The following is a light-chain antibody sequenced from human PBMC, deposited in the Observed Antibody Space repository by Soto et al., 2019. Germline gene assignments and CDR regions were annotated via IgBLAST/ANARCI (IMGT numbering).Light chain of an antibody. V-gene: IGLV2-8*01. CDR1: SSDVGGYNY. J-gene: IGLJ1*01. CDR3: SSYAGSSNV. Sequence: QSALTQPPSASGSPGQSVPTSCTGTSSDVGGYNYVSWYQQHPGKAPKLMIYEVNKRPSGVPDRFSGSKSGNTASLTVSGLQAEDEADYYCSSYAGSSNVFGTGTKLTVL. CDR2: EVN.